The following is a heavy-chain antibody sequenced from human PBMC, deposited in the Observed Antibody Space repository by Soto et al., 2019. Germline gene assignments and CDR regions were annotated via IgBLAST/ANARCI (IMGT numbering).Heavy chain of an antibody. V-gene: IGHV3-7*01. Sequence: XGSLRLSFAASGFTLSSYWMGWVRQAPGKGLEWVANIKQDGSEKYYVDSVKGRFTISRDNAKNSLYLQMNSLRAEDTAVYYCWVWSGSPYYYYGMDVWGQGTTVTVSS. CDR1: GFTLSSYW. CDR3: WVWSGSPYYYYGMDV. D-gene: IGHD3-3*01. CDR2: IKQDGSEK. J-gene: IGHJ6*02.